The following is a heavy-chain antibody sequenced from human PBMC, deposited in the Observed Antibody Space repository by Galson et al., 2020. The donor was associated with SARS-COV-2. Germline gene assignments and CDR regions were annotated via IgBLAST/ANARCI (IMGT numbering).Heavy chain of an antibody. CDR3: ARSMTTCGGERSFDY. D-gene: IGHD2-21*01. V-gene: IGHV3-21*01. CDR1: GFTLSSFD. Sequence: NSGGSLRLSCAGSGFTLSSFDMNWVRQAPGKGLEWVSAISGSGRSIYYADSMKGRFTISRDNARNSLYLQMNRLRAEDTAVYYCARSMTTCGGERSFDYWGQGAQVTVSS. J-gene: IGHJ4*02. CDR2: ISGSGRSI.